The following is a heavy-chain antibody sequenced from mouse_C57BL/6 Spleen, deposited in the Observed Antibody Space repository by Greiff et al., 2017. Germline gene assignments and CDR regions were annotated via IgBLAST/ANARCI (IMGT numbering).Heavy chain of an antibody. Sequence: QVQLQQSGAELVRPGASVTLSCKASGYTFTDYEMHWVKQTPVHGLEWIGAIDPETGGTAYNQKFKGKAILTADKSSSTAYMELRSLTSEDSAVYSCTRSYYSSSYYFNYWGQGTTLTVSS. CDR2: IDPETGGT. CDR3: TRSYYSSSYYFNY. CDR1: GYTFTDYE. J-gene: IGHJ2*01. V-gene: IGHV1-15*01. D-gene: IGHD1-1*01.